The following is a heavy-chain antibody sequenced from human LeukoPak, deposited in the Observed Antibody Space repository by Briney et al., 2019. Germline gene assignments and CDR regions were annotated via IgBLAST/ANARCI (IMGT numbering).Heavy chain of an antibody. CDR2: TNPSGSST. Sequence: ASVKVSCKASGYTFISYYVQWGRQAPGLWLELMGRTNPSGSSTSYAQKFQGRVTMTRDTSTSTLYMELSSLGSEDTAVYYCARAHTSAPGTLFDYWGQGTLVTVSS. CDR1: GYTFISYY. V-gene: IGHV1-46*01. J-gene: IGHJ4*02. D-gene: IGHD3-3*01. CDR3: ARAHTSAPGTLFDY.